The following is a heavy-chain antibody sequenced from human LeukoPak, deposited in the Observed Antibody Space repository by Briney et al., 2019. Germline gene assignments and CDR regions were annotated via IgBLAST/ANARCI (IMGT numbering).Heavy chain of an antibody. CDR1: GYSFTSYW. CDR2: IYPGDSDT. J-gene: IGHJ1*01. V-gene: IGHV5-51*01. D-gene: IGHD4-17*01. CDR3: ARQNDYGDSPFQH. Sequence: GDSLKISCKGSGYSFTSYWIGWVRQMPGKGLEWMGIIYPGDSDTRYSPSFQGQVTISADKSTSTAYLQWSSLKASDTAMYYCARQNDYGDSPFQHWGQGTLVTVS.